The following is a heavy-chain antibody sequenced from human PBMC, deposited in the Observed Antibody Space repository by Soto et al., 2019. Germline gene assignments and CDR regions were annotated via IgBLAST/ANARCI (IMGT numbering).Heavy chain of an antibody. CDR2: ISGYNGQT. CDR3: ARDGRKELGVEGRNAMDA. CDR1: GYTFTTYG. D-gene: IGHD1-26*01. J-gene: IGHJ6*02. V-gene: IGHV1-18*01. Sequence: QVQLVQSGPEVKKPGASVKVSCKASGYTFTTYGISWVRQAPGQGLEWMGWISGYNGQTNYAQKFRGRVTITTDTSTSTAYMELRGLRSDDTAMYYCARDGRKELGVEGRNAMDAWGQGTTVTVSS.